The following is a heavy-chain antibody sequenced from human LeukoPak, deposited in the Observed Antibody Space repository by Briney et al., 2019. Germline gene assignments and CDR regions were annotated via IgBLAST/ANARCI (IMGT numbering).Heavy chain of an antibody. CDR2: IISIFGTA. J-gene: IGHJ4*02. Sequence: SVKVSCKASGGTFSSYAISWVRQAPGQGLEWMGRIISIFGTANYAQKFQGRVTITTDESTSTAYMELSGLRSEDTAVYYCARSEQQLVNFDYWGQGTLVTVSS. D-gene: IGHD6-13*01. V-gene: IGHV1-69*05. CDR1: GGTFSSYA. CDR3: ARSEQQLVNFDY.